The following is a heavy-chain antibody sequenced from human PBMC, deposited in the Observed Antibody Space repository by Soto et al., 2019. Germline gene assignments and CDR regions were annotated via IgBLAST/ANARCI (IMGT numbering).Heavy chain of an antibody. CDR1: GFIFNDYA. J-gene: IGHJ4*02. D-gene: IGHD1-26*01. Sequence: QLVESGGGLVQPGRSLRLACRNSGFIFNDYAMHWVRQAPGKGLEWVAGIDGAGGTLDYSDSVKGRFTISRDNAENSLFLQMESLRADDTAVYYCAMSTGSFHADFDFWGQGTQVTVSS. CDR3: AMSTGSFHADFDF. CDR2: IDGAGGTL. V-gene: IGHV3-9*01.